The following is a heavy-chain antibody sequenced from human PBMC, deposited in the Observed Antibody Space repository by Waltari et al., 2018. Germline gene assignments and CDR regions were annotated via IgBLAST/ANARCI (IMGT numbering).Heavy chain of an antibody. CDR1: GGTFSSYA. J-gene: IGHJ4*02. V-gene: IGHV1-69*01. CDR3: ARAITMVRGVIYFDY. CDR2: KNPSLGTA. Sequence: QVQLVQSGAEVKKPGSSVKVSCKASGGTFSSYAISWVRQAPGQGLEWMGGKNPSLGTANYAQKCQGTVTSTADESTSTAYMELSSLGSEDTAVYYCARAITMVRGVIYFDYWGQGTLVTVSS. D-gene: IGHD3-10*01.